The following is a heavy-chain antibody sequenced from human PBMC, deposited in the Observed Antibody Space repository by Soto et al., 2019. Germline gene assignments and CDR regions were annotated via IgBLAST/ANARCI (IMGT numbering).Heavy chain of an antibody. Sequence: ASVKVSCKASGYTFTNYAMHWVRQAPGHRLEWMGCINPGNGNTKYSQKFQGRVTITRDTSASTAYMELSSLKSEDTAVYYCARGAVLMVYASHFDYWGQGTLVTVSS. CDR1: GYTFTNYA. CDR2: INPGNGNT. D-gene: IGHD2-8*01. V-gene: IGHV1-3*01. J-gene: IGHJ4*02. CDR3: ARGAVLMVYASHFDY.